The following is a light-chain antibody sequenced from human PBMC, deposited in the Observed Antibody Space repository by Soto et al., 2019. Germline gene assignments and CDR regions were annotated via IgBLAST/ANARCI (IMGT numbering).Light chain of an antibody. J-gene: IGKJ5*01. CDR3: QQYNGYRWT. V-gene: IGKV1-5*03. CDR1: QSISNW. CDR2: KTS. Sequence: STLSASVGDRVTITCRASQSISNWLAWYQQKPGKAPKILIYKTSSLESGVPSRFSGSGSGTEFTLTISSLQPDDFATYYCQQYNGYRWTFGQGTDWRL.